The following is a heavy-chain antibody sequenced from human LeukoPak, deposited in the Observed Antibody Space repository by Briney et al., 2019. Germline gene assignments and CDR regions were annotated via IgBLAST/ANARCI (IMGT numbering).Heavy chain of an antibody. Sequence: GGSLRLSCAASGFTISNYWMHWVRQAPGKGLVWVSRINSDATGTTYADSVKGRFTISRDNAKNTVYLHMNSLRAEDTAVYYCARAPGAFDYWGQGTLVTASS. CDR3: ARAPGAFDY. V-gene: IGHV3-74*01. D-gene: IGHD7-27*01. CDR1: GFTISNYW. CDR2: INSDATGT. J-gene: IGHJ4*02.